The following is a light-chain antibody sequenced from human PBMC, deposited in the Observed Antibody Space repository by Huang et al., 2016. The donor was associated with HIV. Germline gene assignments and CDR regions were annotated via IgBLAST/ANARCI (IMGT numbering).Light chain of an antibody. Sequence: AIRMTQSPSSLSASTGDRVNITCRASQDINNFLAWYQQKPGKAPNILVYAASILETGVPSRFSVSGSGTEFNLSISCLQSEDFATYYCQQYYSYRTFGQGTQVEIK. V-gene: IGKV1-8*01. CDR2: AAS. CDR1: QDINNF. J-gene: IGKJ1*01. CDR3: QQYYSYRT.